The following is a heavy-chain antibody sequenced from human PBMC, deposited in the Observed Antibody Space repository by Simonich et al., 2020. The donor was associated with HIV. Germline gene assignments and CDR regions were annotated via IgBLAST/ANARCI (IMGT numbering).Heavy chain of an antibody. Sequence: EVQLVESGGGLVQLGRSLRLSCAASGFTFEDYAMHWVRQAPGKGLEWVAGISWNSGSIGYANSGKGRFTISRDNAKNSLYLQMNSLRAEDTALYYGAKDRAAAGSNYFDYWGQGTLVTVSS. CDR2: ISWNSGSI. J-gene: IGHJ4*02. V-gene: IGHV3-9*01. D-gene: IGHD6-13*01. CDR1: GFTFEDYA. CDR3: AKDRAAAGSNYFDY.